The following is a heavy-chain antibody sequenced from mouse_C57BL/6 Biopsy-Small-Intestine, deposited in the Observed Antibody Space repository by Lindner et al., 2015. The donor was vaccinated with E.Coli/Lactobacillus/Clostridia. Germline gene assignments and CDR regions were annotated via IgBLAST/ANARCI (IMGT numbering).Heavy chain of an antibody. J-gene: IGHJ3*01. CDR3: ARGEEFAY. V-gene: IGHV1S135*01. CDR1: GYSFTDYY. Sequence: VQLQESGPELVKPGASVKISCKASGYSFTDYYMYWVKQGPGKSLEWIGLIIPYNGGTSNNQKFKGKATLTVDKSLSTVYVQLNGLTSEDSAVYYCARGEEFAYWGQGTLVTVSA. CDR2: IIPYNGGT.